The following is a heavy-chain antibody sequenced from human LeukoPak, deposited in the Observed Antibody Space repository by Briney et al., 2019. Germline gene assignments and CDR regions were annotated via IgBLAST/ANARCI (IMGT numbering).Heavy chain of an antibody. J-gene: IGHJ6*02. Sequence: SQTLSLTCAISGDSVSSNSAAWNWIRQSPSRGLEWLGRTCYRSKWYNDYAVSVKSRITINPDTSKNQFSLQLNSVTPEDTAVYYCARMGIATVTPYYYYGMDVWGQGTTVTVSS. CDR2: TCYRSKWYN. CDR3: ARMGIATVTPYYYYGMDV. CDR1: GDSVSSNSAA. D-gene: IGHD4-17*01. V-gene: IGHV6-1*01.